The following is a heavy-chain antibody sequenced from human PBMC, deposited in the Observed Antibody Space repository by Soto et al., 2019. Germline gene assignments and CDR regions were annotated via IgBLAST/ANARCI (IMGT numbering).Heavy chain of an antibody. Sequence: PSETLSLTCTVSGGSIYTGGFYWSWIRQLPGKGLEWLGYIYYTGSTQYTPPLKSRLSISTATSDNQFSLRLNSVTAADTAVYYCATSLVTSRARVDYWGEGTPVTVSS. CDR3: ATSLVTSRARVDY. D-gene: IGHD1-26*01. J-gene: IGHJ4*02. V-gene: IGHV4-31*03. CDR2: IYYTGST. CDR1: GGSIYTGGFY.